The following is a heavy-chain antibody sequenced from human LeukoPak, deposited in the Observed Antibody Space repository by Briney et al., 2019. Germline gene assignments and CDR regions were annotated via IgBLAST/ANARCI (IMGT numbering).Heavy chain of an antibody. V-gene: IGHV3-15*01. CDR1: GFTFSNAW. J-gene: IGHJ4*02. CDR2: IKTKGEGGTV. CDR3: MSDLDN. Sequence: GGSLRLSCATSGFTFSNAWMTWVRQAQGKGLEWVGRIKTKGEGGTVDYAAPVKGRFTISRDNSKNTLYLQMNSLKTEDTAIYYCMSDLDNWGQGTLVTVSS.